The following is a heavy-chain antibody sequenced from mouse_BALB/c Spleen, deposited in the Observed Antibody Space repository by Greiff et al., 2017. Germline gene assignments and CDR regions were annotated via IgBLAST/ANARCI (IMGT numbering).Heavy chain of an antibody. CDR3: AIYGYDVKAMDY. CDR2: IWAGGST. Sequence: VMLVESGPGLVAPSQSLSITCNVSGFSLTSYGVHWVRQPPGKGLEWLGVIWAGGSTNYNSALMSRLSISKDNSKSQVFLKMNSLQTDDTAMYYCAIYGYDVKAMDYWGQGTSVTVSS. V-gene: IGHV2-9*02. D-gene: IGHD2-2*01. J-gene: IGHJ4*01. CDR1: GFSLTSYG.